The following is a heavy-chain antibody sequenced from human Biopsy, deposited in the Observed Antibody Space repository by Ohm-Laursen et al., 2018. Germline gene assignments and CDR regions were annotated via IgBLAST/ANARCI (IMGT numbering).Heavy chain of an antibody. CDR3: ARGGSGSDYYGMDV. CDR2: IIPIVGIT. CDR1: GDTFSRSA. V-gene: IGHV1-69*04. Sequence: GSSVKVSCKASGDTFSRSAFFWVRQAPGQGLVYLGRIIPIVGITNHAQAFQGRITLTADKSTFMVYMELSRLRSDDTAIYYCARGGSGSDYYGMDVWGQGATVSVSS. J-gene: IGHJ6*02. D-gene: IGHD3-10*01.